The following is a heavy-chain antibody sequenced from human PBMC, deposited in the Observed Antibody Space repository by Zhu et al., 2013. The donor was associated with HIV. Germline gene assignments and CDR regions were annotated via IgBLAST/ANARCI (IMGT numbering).Heavy chain of an antibody. Sequence: QLVQSGAEVKKPGTSVKVSCTASGFTFTKSAVQWVRQARGQRPEWIGWIVVGSGNTNSAQTFQGRVTITRDMSTSTAYMELFRLRSDDTAVYYCAAARHPGVGGTSTAVWDAFDIWGQGTMVTVSS. CDR3: AAARHPGVGGTSTAVWDAFDI. V-gene: IGHV1-58*01. CDR1: GFTFTKSA. D-gene: IGHD1-1*01. CDR2: IVVGSGNT. J-gene: IGHJ3*02.